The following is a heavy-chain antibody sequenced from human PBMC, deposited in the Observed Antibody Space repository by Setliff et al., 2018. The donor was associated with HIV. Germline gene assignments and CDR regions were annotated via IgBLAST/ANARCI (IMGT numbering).Heavy chain of an antibody. V-gene: IGHV3-20*04. CDR3: ARSFPYYYESGGLYAMDV. Sequence: GGSLRLSCAASGFTFEDYGMGWVRQVPGKGLEGVTGISWSGGGTGYADSVKGRFTISRDDAKNSLYLQMNSLRVEDTALYYCARSFPYYYESGGLYAMDVWGRGTTVTVSS. D-gene: IGHD3-22*01. CDR1: GFTFEDYG. CDR2: ISWSGGGT. J-gene: IGHJ6*02.